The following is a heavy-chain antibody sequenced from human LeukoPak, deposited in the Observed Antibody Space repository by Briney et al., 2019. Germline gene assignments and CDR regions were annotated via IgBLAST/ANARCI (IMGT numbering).Heavy chain of an antibody. Sequence: SETLSLTCAVSGDSISSYYWSWIRQPPGKGLEWTGEINHSGSTNYNPSLKSRVTISVDTSKNQFSLKLSSVTAADTAVYYCARGLGNYYDSSGYYPDAFDIWGQGTMVTVSS. J-gene: IGHJ3*02. D-gene: IGHD3-22*01. CDR2: INHSGST. CDR1: GDSISSYY. CDR3: ARGLGNYYDSSGYYPDAFDI. V-gene: IGHV4-34*01.